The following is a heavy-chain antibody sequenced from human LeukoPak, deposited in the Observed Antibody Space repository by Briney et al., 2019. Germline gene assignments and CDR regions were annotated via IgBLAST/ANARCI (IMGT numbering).Heavy chain of an antibody. J-gene: IGHJ6*02. CDR1: GYTFTSYY. V-gene: IGHV1-46*01. CDR2: INPSGGST. CDR3: ARDQVVIIPSSVDYYYGMDV. Sequence: ASVKVSCKASGYTFTSYYMHWVRQAPGQGLEWMGIINPSGGSTSYARKFQGRVTMTRDTSTSTVYMELSSLRSEDTAVYYCARDQVVIIPSSVDYYYGMDVWGQGTTVTVSS. D-gene: IGHD3-3*01.